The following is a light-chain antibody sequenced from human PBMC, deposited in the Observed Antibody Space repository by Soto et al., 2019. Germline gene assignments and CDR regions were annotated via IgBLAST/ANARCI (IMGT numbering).Light chain of an antibody. CDR1: QGISNY. V-gene: IGKV1-8*01. CDR2: AAS. Sequence: IQMTQSPSSLPASVGDRATITCRPSQGISNYLAWYQQKPGQAPKLXIYAASTLQSGVQSRFRGSGSGTDFTLTISCLQSEDVATYYCQQYYSYTRTFGQGTKVDIK. J-gene: IGKJ1*01. CDR3: QQYYSYTRT.